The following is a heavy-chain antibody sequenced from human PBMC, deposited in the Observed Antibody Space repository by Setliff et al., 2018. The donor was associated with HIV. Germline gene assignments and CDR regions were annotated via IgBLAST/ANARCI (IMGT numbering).Heavy chain of an antibody. Sequence: SETLSLTCTVSGDSISGSDYYWAWIRQPPGKGLEWIGSVYYNGVTYYNPSLKSRVTISVDTSKNQFSLKLSSVTAADTAVYYCARWYSYYFDYWGQGTLVTVSS. CDR3: ARWYSYYFDY. J-gene: IGHJ4*02. V-gene: IGHV4-39*07. CDR2: VYYNGVT. D-gene: IGHD2-21*01. CDR1: GDSISGSDYY.